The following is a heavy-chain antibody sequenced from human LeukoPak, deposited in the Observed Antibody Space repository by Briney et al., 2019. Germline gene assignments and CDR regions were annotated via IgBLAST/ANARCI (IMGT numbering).Heavy chain of an antibody. V-gene: IGHV4-59*01. Sequence: SETLSLTCTVSGGSISNYYWSWIRQSPGKGLEWIGYIYHTGSSTYNPSLKSRVTMSVDTSSNQFSLKVRSVTAADTAMYYCARHGYTSGCHLCDAFDIWGQGTMVTVSS. CDR2: IYHTGSS. J-gene: IGHJ3*02. CDR1: GGSISNYY. CDR3: ARHGYTSGCHLCDAFDI. D-gene: IGHD6-25*01.